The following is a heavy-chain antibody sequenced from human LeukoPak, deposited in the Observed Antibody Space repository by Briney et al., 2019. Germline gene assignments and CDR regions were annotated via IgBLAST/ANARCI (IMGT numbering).Heavy chain of an antibody. D-gene: IGHD5-12*01. CDR3: ARDPGYSNSPYYLDY. CDR2: ISSGGTYV. CDR1: GFTFTTYS. Sequence: PGGSLRLSCAASGFTFTTYSMNWVRQAPGKGLEWVSSISSGGTYVDYADSVKGRFTISRDNAKNSLYLQMNSLRAEDTAVFYCARDPGYSNSPYYLDYWGQGTLVTVSS. J-gene: IGHJ4*02. V-gene: IGHV3-21*01.